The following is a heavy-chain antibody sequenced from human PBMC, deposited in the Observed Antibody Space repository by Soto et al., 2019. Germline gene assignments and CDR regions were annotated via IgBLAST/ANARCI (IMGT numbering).Heavy chain of an antibody. J-gene: IGHJ4*02. Sequence: QVQLVQCGAEVKNPGASVKVSCKTSGYTFTKYGVGWVRQARGQGLEWMGWISGSSGNANYGEKVQGRIPLTTDTSTSTAYIELRSLRSDDTAVYYCAREMAGLGGEYDYWGQGTLVTVSS. CDR1: GYTFTKYG. V-gene: IGHV1-18*01. CDR2: ISGSSGNA. CDR3: AREMAGLGGEYDY. D-gene: IGHD3-16*01.